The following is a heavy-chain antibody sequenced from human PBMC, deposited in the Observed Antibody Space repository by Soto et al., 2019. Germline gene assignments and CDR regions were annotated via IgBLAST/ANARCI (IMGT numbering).Heavy chain of an antibody. J-gene: IGHJ4*02. V-gene: IGHV3-30-3*01. D-gene: IGHD2-15*01. CDR2: ISYDGSNK. CDR3: ASYCSGGSCYSF. CDR1: GFTFSSYA. Sequence: QVQLVESGGGVVQPGRSLRLSCAASGFTFSSYAMHWVRQAPGKGLEWVAVISYDGSNKYYADSVKGRFTISRDNSKNTLYLQMNSLRAEDTAVYYCASYCSGGSCYSFWGQGTLVTVSS.